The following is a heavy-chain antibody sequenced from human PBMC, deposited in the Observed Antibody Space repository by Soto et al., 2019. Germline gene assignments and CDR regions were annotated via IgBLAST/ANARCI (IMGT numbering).Heavy chain of an antibody. J-gene: IGHJ6*02. D-gene: IGHD2-2*01. CDR1: GYTFTGYY. CDR2: TNPNSGGT. Sequence: ASVKVSCKASGYTFTGYYIHWVRQAPGQGLEWMGWTNPNSGGTNYAQKFQGRVTMTRDTSISTAYMELSRLRSDDTAVYYCASATTYCSSTSCLRYGMDVWGQGTTVTVSS. CDR3: ASATTYCSSTSCLRYGMDV. V-gene: IGHV1-2*02.